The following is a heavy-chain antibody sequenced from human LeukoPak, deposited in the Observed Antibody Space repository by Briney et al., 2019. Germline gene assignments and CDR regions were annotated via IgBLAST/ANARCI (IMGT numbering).Heavy chain of an antibody. D-gene: IGHD1-7*01. J-gene: IGHJ5*02. CDR1: GYSFTIYW. CDR3: VRFQLRPPCWFDP. CDR2: IYPGDSDT. Sequence: GESLKISCKASGYSFTIYWIGWVRQMPGKGLEWMGIIYPGDSDTRYSPSFQGQVTISADKSISTAYLQWSSLKASDTAMYYCVRFQLRPPCWFDPWGQGTLVTVSS. V-gene: IGHV5-51*01.